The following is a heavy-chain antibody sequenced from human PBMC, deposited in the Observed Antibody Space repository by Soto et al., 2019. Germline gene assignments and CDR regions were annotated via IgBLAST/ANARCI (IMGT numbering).Heavy chain of an antibody. V-gene: IGHV1-69*02. CDR1: GGTFSSYT. J-gene: IGHJ5*02. D-gene: IGHD2-15*01. CDR3: ATFGYCSGGSCYDP. CDR2: IIPILGIA. Sequence: QVQLVQSGAEVKKPGSSVKVSCKASGGTFSSYTISWVRQAPGQGLEWRGRIIPILGIANYAQKFQGRVTITADKSTSTAYMELSSLRSEDTAVYYCATFGYCSGGSCYDPWGQGTLVTVSS.